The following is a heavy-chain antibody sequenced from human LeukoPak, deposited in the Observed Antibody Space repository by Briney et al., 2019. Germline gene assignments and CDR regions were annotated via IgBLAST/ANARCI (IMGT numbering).Heavy chain of an antibody. CDR1: GYTFTGYY. CDR3: ARSLGNWFDP. V-gene: IGHV1-69*13. D-gene: IGHD7-27*01. Sequence: SVKVSCKASGYTFTGYYMHWVRQAPGQGLEWMGGIIPIFGTANCAQKFQGRVTITADESTSTAYMELSSLRSEDTAVYYCARSLGNWFDPWGQGTLVTVSS. J-gene: IGHJ5*02. CDR2: IIPIFGTA.